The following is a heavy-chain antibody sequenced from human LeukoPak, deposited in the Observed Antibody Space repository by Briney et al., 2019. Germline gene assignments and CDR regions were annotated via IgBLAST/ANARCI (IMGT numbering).Heavy chain of an antibody. V-gene: IGHV3-11*01. CDR3: AKDRVVVITTPFDS. CDR2: ISSSGSTI. D-gene: IGHD3-22*01. Sequence: KPGGSLRLSCAASGFTFSDYYMSWIRQAPGKGLEWVSYISSSGSTIYYADSVKGRFTISRDNAKNSLYLQMNSLRADDTAVYYCAKDRVVVITTPFDSWGQGTLVTVSS. J-gene: IGHJ4*02. CDR1: GFTFSDYY.